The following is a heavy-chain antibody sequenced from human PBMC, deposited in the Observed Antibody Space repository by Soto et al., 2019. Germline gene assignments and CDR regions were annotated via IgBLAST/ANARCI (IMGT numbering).Heavy chain of an antibody. V-gene: IGHV3-15*07. J-gene: IGHJ4*02. D-gene: IGHD3-3*01. Sequence: EVQLVESGGGLVKPGGSLRLSCAASGFSFTNTWMHLVRQAPGKGLEWVGRIKSRGDGETTDYAAPVKGRFTISRDDSRDTLYVQMNSLKSEDTAVYYCATYYDFGGGHHPHCGQGILVIVSS. CDR1: GFSFTNTW. CDR3: ATYYDFGGGHHPH. CDR2: IKSRGDGETT.